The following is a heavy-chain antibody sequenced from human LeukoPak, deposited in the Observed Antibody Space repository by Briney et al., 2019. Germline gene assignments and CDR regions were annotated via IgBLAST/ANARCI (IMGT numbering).Heavy chain of an antibody. CDR2: VYYSGST. CDR3: ATDRQEGGSGSYWFDP. J-gene: IGHJ5*02. V-gene: IGHV4-59*01. CDR1: RGSITTYY. Sequence: PSETLSLTCTVSRGSITTYYWSWIRQPAGKGLEGIGNVYYSGSTTYNPSLKSRVSMSVDMSKNQFSLKLRSVTAADTATYYCATDRQEGGSGSYWFDPWGQGTQVTVSS. D-gene: IGHD3-10*01.